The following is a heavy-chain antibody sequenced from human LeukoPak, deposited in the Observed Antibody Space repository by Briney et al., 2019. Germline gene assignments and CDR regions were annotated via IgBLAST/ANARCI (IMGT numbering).Heavy chain of an antibody. CDR1: EFTFSRYW. Sequence: PGGSLRLSCAASEFTFSRYWMSWVRQAPGKGLEWVANIKQDGSEKYYVDSVKGRFTISRDNAKNSLYLQMNSLRAEDTAVYYCARRRYSGSSQHFDYWGQGTLVTVSS. CDR2: IKQDGSEK. CDR3: ARRRYSGSSQHFDY. V-gene: IGHV3-7*01. D-gene: IGHD1-26*01. J-gene: IGHJ4*02.